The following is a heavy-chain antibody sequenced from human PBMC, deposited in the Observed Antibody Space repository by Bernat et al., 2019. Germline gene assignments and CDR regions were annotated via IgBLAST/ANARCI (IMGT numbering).Heavy chain of an antibody. J-gene: IGHJ3*02. D-gene: IGHD2-15*01. CDR3: ARDARYCRGGSCYLVAFDI. CDR1: GGSISSGDYY. Sequence: QVQLQESGPGLVKPSQTLSLTCTVSGGSISSGDYYWSWIRQPPGKGLEWIGYIYYSGSTYYNPSLKSRVTISVDTSKNQFSLKLSSVTAADTAVYYCARDARYCRGGSCYLVAFDIWGQGTMVTVSS. V-gene: IGHV4-30-4*01. CDR2: IYYSGST.